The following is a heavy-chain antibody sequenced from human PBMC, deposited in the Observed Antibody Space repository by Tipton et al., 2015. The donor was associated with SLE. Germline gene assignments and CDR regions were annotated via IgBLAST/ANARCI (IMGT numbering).Heavy chain of an antibody. J-gene: IGHJ3*02. V-gene: IGHV4-31*03. CDR1: GVSTSSDGYF. CDR2: IHHSGTT. CDR3: VSSGYPLGTFES. D-gene: IGHD3-9*01. Sequence: TLSLTCTVSGVSTSSDGYFWNWIRHYPGKGLEWIGSIHHSGTTHYNPSLKSRVTLAVDTSKNQFSLKLSVVTAADTAVYYCVSSGYPLGTFESWGQGTMVTVSS.